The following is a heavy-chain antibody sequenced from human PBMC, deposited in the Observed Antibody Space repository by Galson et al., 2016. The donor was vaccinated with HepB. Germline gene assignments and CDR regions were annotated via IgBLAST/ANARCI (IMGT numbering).Heavy chain of an antibody. CDR3: VAGAGWLPDY. J-gene: IGHJ4*02. D-gene: IGHD6-19*01. CDR1: GFTFSSNW. Sequence: SLRLSCAASGFTFSSNWMSWVRQAPGKGLEWVANIKQDGSEKYYVDSVKGRFTISRDNAKNSLYLQMNNVRAEDTAIYYCVAGAGWLPDYWGQGTLVSVSS. V-gene: IGHV3-7*05. CDR2: IKQDGSEK.